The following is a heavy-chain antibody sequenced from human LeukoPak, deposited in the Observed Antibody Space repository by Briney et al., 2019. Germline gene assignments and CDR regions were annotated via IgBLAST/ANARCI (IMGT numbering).Heavy chain of an antibody. D-gene: IGHD3-3*01. CDR2: ISGSGGST. CDR3: ARPADYDFWSGYSDYYYYMDV. CDR1: GFTFSSYA. J-gene: IGHJ6*03. Sequence: GGSLRLSYAASGFTFSSYAMSWVRQAPGKGLEWVSAISGSGGSTYYADSVEGRFTISRDNSKNTLYLQMNSLRAEDTAVYYCARPADYDFWSGYSDYYYYMDVWGKGTTVTV. V-gene: IGHV3-23*01.